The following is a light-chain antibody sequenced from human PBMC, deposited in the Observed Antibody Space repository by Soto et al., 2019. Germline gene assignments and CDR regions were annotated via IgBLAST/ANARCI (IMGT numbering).Light chain of an antibody. CDR1: QSINIY. V-gene: IGKV3-11*01. CDR3: QQRYTWPLT. J-gene: IGKJ4*01. Sequence: EIVLTQSPATLSLSPGGRVTLSCRVRQSINIYLAWYQQKLGQAPRLLIYDASIRATDIPARFSGSGSGTDFTLTISSLEPEDFGVYYCQQRYTWPLTFGGGTKVEI. CDR2: DAS.